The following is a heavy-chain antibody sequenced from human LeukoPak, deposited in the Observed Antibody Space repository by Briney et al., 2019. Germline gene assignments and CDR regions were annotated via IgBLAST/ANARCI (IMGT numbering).Heavy chain of an antibody. CDR1: DGYISSHH. CDR2: IYYSGST. CDR3: ARHTRNPPDYWYFDL. D-gene: IGHD1-14*01. J-gene: IGHJ2*01. Sequence: SETLSLTCTNSDGYISSHHGSCILQPPRQRLEYLGYIYYSGSTNYNPSLKSRVTISVDTSKNQFSLKLSSVTAADTAVYYCARHTRNPPDYWYFDLWGRGTLVTVSS. V-gene: IGHV4-59*08.